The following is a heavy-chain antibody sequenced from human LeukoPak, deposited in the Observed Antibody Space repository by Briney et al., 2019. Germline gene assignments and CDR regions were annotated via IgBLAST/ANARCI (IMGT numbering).Heavy chain of an antibody. CDR2: IKQDGSEK. Sequence: PGGSLRLSCAASGFTLSSYWMSWVRQAPGKGLEWVANIKQDGSEKYYVDSVKGRFTISRDNAKNSLYLQMNSLRAEDTAVYYCARTYGSGSLDYWGQGTLVTVSS. CDR3: ARTYGSGSLDY. J-gene: IGHJ4*02. CDR1: GFTLSSYW. D-gene: IGHD3-10*01. V-gene: IGHV3-7*03.